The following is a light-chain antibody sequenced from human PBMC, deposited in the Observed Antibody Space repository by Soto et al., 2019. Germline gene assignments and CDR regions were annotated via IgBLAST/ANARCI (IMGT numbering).Light chain of an antibody. V-gene: IGLV2-23*02. J-gene: IGLJ2*01. CDR2: EVS. CDR3: CSYAGSTTYVV. Sequence: QSVLTQPASVSGSPGQSITISCTGTSSDVGRYNLVSWYQQHPGKAPKLIIYEVSKWPSGVSNRFSSSKSGNTAALTISGLQAEDEADYYCCSYAGSTTYVVFGGGTKLTVL. CDR1: SSDVGRYNL.